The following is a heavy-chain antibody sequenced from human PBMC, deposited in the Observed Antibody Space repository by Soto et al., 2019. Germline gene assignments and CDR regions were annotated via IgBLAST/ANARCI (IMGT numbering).Heavy chain of an antibody. CDR1: GGSVSSGAYY. V-gene: IGHV4-31*03. J-gene: IGHJ3*02. Sequence: TLSLTCTVSGGSVSSGAYYWTWIRQRPGKGLEWIGYIYYSGSTYYGPSLKSRLSISLDTPKNQFSPRLSSVPAADTAMYYCARARLRAVYAFDIWGQGTMVTVSS. CDR3: ARARLRAVYAFDI. CDR2: IYYSGST. D-gene: IGHD5-12*01.